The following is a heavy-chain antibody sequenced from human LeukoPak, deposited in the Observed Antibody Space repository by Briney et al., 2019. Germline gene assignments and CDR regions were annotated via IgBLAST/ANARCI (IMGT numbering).Heavy chain of an antibody. Sequence: GGSLRLSCAASGFTFSSYSMNWVRQAPGKGLEWVSSISSSSSYIYYADSVKGRFTISRDNAKNSLYLQMNSLRAEDTAVYYCASFANPMVGYWGQGTLVTVSS. CDR1: GFTFSSYS. D-gene: IGHD4/OR15-4a*01. CDR3: ASFANPMVGY. J-gene: IGHJ4*02. V-gene: IGHV3-21*01. CDR2: ISSSSSYI.